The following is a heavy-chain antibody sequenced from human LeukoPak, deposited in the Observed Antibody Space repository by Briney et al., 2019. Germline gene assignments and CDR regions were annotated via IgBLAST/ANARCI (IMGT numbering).Heavy chain of an antibody. CDR3: ARLVATTGRLYFDY. CDR2: IYSGGNT. CDR1: GFTVSSNY. V-gene: IGHV3-53*01. Sequence: GGSLRLSCAATGFTVSSNYMGWVRQAPGKGLEYVSVIYSGGNTSDAGSVKGRFTISRDNSKNTVYLQMNSLRAEDTAVFYCARLVATTGRLYFDYWGQGNLVTVSS. D-gene: IGHD1-1*01. J-gene: IGHJ4*02.